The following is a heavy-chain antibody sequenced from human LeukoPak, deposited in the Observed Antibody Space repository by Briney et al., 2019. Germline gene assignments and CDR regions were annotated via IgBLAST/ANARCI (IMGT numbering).Heavy chain of an antibody. CDR1: GGSISSSSYY. CDR2: IYYSGST. V-gene: IGHV4-61*05. CDR3: ARSERYNSGWYFYFDY. J-gene: IGHJ4*02. Sequence: KPSETLSLTCTVSGGSISSSSYYWGWIRQPPGKGLEWIGYIYYSGSTNYNPSLKSRVSISVDTSKNQFSLNLSSVTAADTAVYYCARSERYNSGWYFYFDYWGQGTLVTVSS. D-gene: IGHD6-19*01.